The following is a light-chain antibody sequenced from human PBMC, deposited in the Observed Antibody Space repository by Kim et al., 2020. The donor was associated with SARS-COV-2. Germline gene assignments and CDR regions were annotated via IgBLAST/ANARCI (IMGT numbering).Light chain of an antibody. CDR2: DVS. Sequence: EIVLTQSPATLSLSPGERATLSCRASQSVSGYLAWYQQKPGQAPRLLLYDVSSRAAGIPARFGGSGSGADFPLTISSLEPEDVAVYYCQQRSNSPLTFGEGTKVDIK. CDR3: QQRSNSPLT. V-gene: IGKV3-11*01. J-gene: IGKJ4*02. CDR1: QSVSGY.